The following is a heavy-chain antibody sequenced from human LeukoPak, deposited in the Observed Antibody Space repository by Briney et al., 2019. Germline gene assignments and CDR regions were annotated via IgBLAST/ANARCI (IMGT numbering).Heavy chain of an antibody. V-gene: IGHV1-69*05. CDR1: GGTFSSYA. Sequence: GASVKVSCKASGGTFSSYAISWVRQAPGQGLEWMGGIIPIFGTANYAQKFQGRVTMTRDTSTSTVYMELSSLRSEDTAVYYCARWGYYDSSGPFDYWGQGTLVTVSS. J-gene: IGHJ4*02. D-gene: IGHD3-22*01. CDR2: IIPIFGTA. CDR3: ARWGYYDSSGPFDY.